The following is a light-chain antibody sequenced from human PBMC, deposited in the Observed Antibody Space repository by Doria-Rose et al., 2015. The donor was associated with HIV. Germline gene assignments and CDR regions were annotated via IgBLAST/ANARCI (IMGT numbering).Light chain of an antibody. J-gene: IGKJ2*01. Sequence: DIQVTQSPSPLSASVGARLTITCQASQDISNYLNWYQQKPGKAPKLLVYDASNLERGVPSRFSGRGSGTDFTFTISSLQPEDIATDDGQQYDDLKYTWAQGTNRKIK. V-gene: IGKV1-33*01. CDR3: QQYDDLKYT. CDR1: QDISNY. CDR2: DAS.